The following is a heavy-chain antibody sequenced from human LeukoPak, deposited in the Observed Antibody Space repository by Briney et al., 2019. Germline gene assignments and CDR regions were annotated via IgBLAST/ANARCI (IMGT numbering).Heavy chain of an antibody. V-gene: IGHV1-46*01. CDR1: GYTFTNYW. J-gene: IGHJ4*02. Sequence: ASVKVSCKASGYTFTNYWIQWVRQAPGQGLEWVALINPNDGSTTYAHKFQGRVTMTRDTSTSTVYMDLSSLTSEDTAVYYCARGNRKIAVDIWGQGTLVTVSS. CDR3: ARGNRKIAVDI. CDR2: INPNDGST. D-gene: IGHD6-19*01.